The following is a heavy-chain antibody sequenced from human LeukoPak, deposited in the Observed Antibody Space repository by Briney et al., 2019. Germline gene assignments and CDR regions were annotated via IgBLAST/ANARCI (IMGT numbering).Heavy chain of an antibody. J-gene: IGHJ4*02. V-gene: IGHV3-48*03. CDR3: ARDSGYSSSWAPFDY. D-gene: IGHD6-13*01. CDR1: GFTFSSYE. Sequence: PGGSLILSCAASGFTFSSYEMNWVRQAPGKGLEWVSYISSSCSTIYYADSVKGRFTISRDNAKNSPYLQMNSLRAEDTAVYYCARDSGYSSSWAPFDYWGQGTLVTVSS. CDR2: ISSSCSTI.